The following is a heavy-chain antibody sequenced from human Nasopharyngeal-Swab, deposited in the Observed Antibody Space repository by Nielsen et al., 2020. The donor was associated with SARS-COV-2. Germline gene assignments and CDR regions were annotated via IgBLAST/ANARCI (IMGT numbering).Heavy chain of an antibody. J-gene: IGHJ4*02. Sequence: WVRQAPGQGLEWMGWISAYNGNTNYAQKLQGRVTMTTDTSTSTAYMELRSLRSDDTAVYYCAGAMTMVVTIPAYWGQGTLVTVSS. CDR2: ISAYNGNT. CDR3: AGAMTMVVTIPAY. V-gene: IGHV1-18*01. D-gene: IGHD4/OR15-4a*01.